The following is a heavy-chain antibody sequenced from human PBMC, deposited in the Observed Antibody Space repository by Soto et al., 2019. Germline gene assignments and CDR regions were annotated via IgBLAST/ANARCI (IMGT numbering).Heavy chain of an antibody. J-gene: IGHJ6*03. D-gene: IGHD6-6*01. CDR2: ISSSGSTI. CDR1: GFTFSDYY. CDR3: AIAARPKRYYYYYYYMDV. V-gene: IGHV3-11*01. Sequence: QVQLVESGGGLVKPGGSLRLSCAASGFTFSDYYMSWIRQAPGKGLEWVSYISSSGSTIYYADSVKGRFTISRDNAKNSLYLQMNSLRAEDTAVYYCAIAARPKRYYYYYYYMDVWGKGTTVTVSS.